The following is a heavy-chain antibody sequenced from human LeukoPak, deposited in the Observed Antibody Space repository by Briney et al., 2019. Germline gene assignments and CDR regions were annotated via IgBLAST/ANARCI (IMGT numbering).Heavy chain of an antibody. V-gene: IGHV1-69*01. J-gene: IGHJ6*03. CDR1: GGTFSSYA. D-gene: IGHD3-3*01. CDR3: ARGGGRPYYDFWSGYRDYYYYMDV. Sequence: SSVKVSCKASGGTFSSYAISWVRQAPGQGLEWMGGIIPIFGTANYAQKFQGGVTITADESTSTAYMELSSLRSEDTAVYYCARGGGRPYYDFWSGYRDYYYYMDVWGKGTTVTVSS. CDR2: IIPIFGTA.